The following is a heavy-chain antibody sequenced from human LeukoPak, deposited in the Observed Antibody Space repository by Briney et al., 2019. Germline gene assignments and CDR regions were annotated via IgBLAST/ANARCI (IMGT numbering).Heavy chain of an antibody. Sequence: SETLSLTCTVSGGSISSSSYYWGWIRQPPGKGLEWIGEIYHSGSTNYNPSLKSRVTISVDKSKNQFSLKLSSVTAADTAVYYCARYYGSGSQLYYYYYYMDVWGKGTTVTVSS. CDR3: ARYYGSGSQLYYYYYYMDV. V-gene: IGHV4-39*07. CDR2: IYHSGST. CDR1: GGSISSSSYY. J-gene: IGHJ6*03. D-gene: IGHD3-10*01.